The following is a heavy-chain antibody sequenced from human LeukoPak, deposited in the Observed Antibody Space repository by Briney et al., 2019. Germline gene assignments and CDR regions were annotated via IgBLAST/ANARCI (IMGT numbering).Heavy chain of an antibody. J-gene: IGHJ4*02. CDR2: IRYNGIHK. Sequence: GGSLRLSCAASGFAFSTFAMHWVRQAPGKGLEWVAFIRYNGIHKYYADSVKGRFTISRDNSKNTVNLQMGSLRIEDTAVYHCARMTLYGSGTVDWGQGILVTVSS. D-gene: IGHD3-10*01. V-gene: IGHV3-30*02. CDR1: GFAFSTFA. CDR3: ARMTLYGSGTVD.